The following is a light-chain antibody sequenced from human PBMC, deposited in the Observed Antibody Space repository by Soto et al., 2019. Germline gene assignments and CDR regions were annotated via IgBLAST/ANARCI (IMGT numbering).Light chain of an antibody. CDR3: QQYGSSPLIS. Sequence: DIVLTQSPGTLSLSPGERATLSCRASQSVSSNHLAWYQQKPGQAPRLLIYGGSSRATGIPVRFSGSGSETDFTLTITRLEPEDFAVYYCQQYGSSPLISFGQGTRLEIK. V-gene: IGKV3-20*01. CDR1: QSVSSNH. J-gene: IGKJ5*01. CDR2: GGS.